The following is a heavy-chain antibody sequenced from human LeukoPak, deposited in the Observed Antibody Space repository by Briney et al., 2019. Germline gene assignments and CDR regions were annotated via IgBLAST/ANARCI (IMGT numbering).Heavy chain of an antibody. D-gene: IGHD3-10*01. J-gene: IGHJ4*02. CDR1: GFTFSDYY. CDR2: ISSSGSTI. CDR3: ARYGLSSGIDY. Sequence: KTGGYLRLSCAASGFTFSDYYTSWIRQAPGKGLEWVPYISSSGSTIYYADSVKGRFTISRDNAKNSLYLQMNSLRAEDTAVYYCARYGLSSGIDYWGQGTLVTVSS. V-gene: IGHV3-11*01.